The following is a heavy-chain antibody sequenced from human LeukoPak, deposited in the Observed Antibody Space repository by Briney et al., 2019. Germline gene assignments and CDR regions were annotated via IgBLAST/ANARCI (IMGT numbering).Heavy chain of an antibody. D-gene: IGHD3-10*01. J-gene: IGHJ4*02. V-gene: IGHV3-53*01. Sequence: SGGSLRLSCAASGFTFSSYSMNWVRQAPGKGLEWVSVIYSGGSTYYADSVKGRFTISRDNSKNTLYLQMNSLRAEDTAVYYCARSPRGYFDYWGQGTLVTVSS. CDR3: ARSPRGYFDY. CDR2: IYSGGST. CDR1: GFTFSSYS.